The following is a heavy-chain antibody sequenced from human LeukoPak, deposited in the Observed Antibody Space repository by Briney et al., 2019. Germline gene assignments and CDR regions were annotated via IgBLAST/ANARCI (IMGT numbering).Heavy chain of an antibody. J-gene: IGHJ6*03. CDR1: GFTFSSYE. CDR2: ISSSGSTI. D-gene: IGHD4-17*01. V-gene: IGHV3-48*03. CDR3: ATGVTTHYYYYMDV. Sequence: PGGSLRLSCAASGFTFSSYEMNWVRQAPGKGLEWVSYISSSGSTIYYADSVKGRFTISRDNSKNTLYLQMNSLRAEDTAVYYCATGVTTHYYYYMDVWGKGTTVTISS.